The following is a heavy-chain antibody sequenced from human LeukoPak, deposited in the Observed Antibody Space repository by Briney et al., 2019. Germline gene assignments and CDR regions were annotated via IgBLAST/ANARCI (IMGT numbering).Heavy chain of an antibody. V-gene: IGHV1-2*02. CDR2: INPNSGGT. J-gene: IGHJ5*02. Sequence: ASVKVSRKASGYTFTGYYMHWVRQAPGQGLEWMGWINPNSGGTNYAQKLQGRVTMTTDTSTSTAYMELRSLRSDDTAVYYCARGSNAVRNNWFDPWGQGTLVTVSS. CDR1: GYTFTGYY. D-gene: IGHD4-17*01. CDR3: ARGSNAVRNNWFDP.